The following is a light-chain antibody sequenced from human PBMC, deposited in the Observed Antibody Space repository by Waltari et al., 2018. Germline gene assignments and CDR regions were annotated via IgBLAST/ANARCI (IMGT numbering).Light chain of an antibody. CDR1: STVLYSSNNKNY. J-gene: IGKJ4*01. V-gene: IGKV4-1*01. CDR3: QQYYSNSLT. CDR2: WAS. Sequence: DIVMTQSPDSLAVSLGERATINCKSSSTVLYSSNNKNYLAWYQKKSGQPPKLLISWASARESGVPDRFRGSGSGTDFTLTISSLQAEDVAVYFCQQYYSNSLTFGGGTRVEIK.